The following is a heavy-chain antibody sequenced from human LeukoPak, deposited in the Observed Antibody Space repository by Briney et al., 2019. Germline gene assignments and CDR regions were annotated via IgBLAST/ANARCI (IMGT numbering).Heavy chain of an antibody. D-gene: IGHD1-1*01. CDR1: GYSFTSYW. CDR3: ATLPGYSWNGVYYYYMDV. V-gene: IGHV5-51*01. Sequence: GESLKISCQGSGYSFTSYWIGWVRQMPGKGLEWMGIIYPGDSDTRYSPSFQGQVTISADKSIRTAYLQWSSLKASDTAMYYCATLPGYSWNGVYYYYMDVWGKGTTVTISS. CDR2: IYPGDSDT. J-gene: IGHJ6*03.